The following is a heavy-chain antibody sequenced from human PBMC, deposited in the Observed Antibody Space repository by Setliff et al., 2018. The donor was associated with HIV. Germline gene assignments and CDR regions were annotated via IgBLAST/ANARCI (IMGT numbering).Heavy chain of an antibody. CDR2: IYYRGST. V-gene: IGHV4-39*01. Sequence: PSETLSXXXTVAGGSIRSSSSYWGWIRQPPGKGLEWIGIIYYRGSTYYKPSLKXRXXISVDTSKNQFSLKLNSVTAADTAMYYCARVVDADYLDYWGQGTPVTVSS. CDR1: GGSIRSSSSY. J-gene: IGHJ4*02. D-gene: IGHD2-15*01. CDR3: ARVVDADYLDY.